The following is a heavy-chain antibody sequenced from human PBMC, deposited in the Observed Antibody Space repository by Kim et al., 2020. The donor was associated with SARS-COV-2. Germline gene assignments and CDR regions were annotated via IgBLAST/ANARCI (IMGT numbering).Heavy chain of an antibody. J-gene: IGHJ6*02. CDR1: GFTFSSYA. Sequence: GGSLRLSCSASGFTFSSYAMHWVRQAPGKGLEYVSAISSNGGSTYYADSVKGRFTISRDNSKNTLYLQMSSLRAEDTAVYYCVKLDSSSWSYFYCGMDVWGQGTTVTVSS. CDR2: ISSNGGST. D-gene: IGHD6-13*01. V-gene: IGHV3-64D*06. CDR3: VKLDSSSWSYFYCGMDV.